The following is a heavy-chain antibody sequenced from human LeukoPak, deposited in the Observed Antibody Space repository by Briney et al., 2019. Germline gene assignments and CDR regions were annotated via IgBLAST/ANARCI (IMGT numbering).Heavy chain of an antibody. V-gene: IGHV3-74*01. D-gene: IGHD3-3*01. CDR1: GFTFSSYW. CDR3: ALLEWLSAANY. CDR2: INSDGSST. Sequence: GESLKISCKGSGFTFSSYWMHWVRQAPGKGLVWVSRINSDGSSTSYADSVKGRFTISRDNAKNTLYLQMNSLRAEDTAVYYCALLEWLSAANYWGQGTLVTVSS. J-gene: IGHJ4*02.